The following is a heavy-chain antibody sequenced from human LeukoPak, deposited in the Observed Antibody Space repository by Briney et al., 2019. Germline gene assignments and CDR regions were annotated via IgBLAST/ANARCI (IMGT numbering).Heavy chain of an antibody. J-gene: IGHJ6*03. D-gene: IGHD4-17*01. CDR1: GFTFDDYA. Sequence: PGRSLRLSCAASGFTFDDYAMHWVRQAPGKGLEWVSGISWNSGSIGYADSVKGRFTISRDNAKNSLYLQMNSLRAEDTALYYCAKDGGYGDYGASYYMAVWGKGTTATVSS. CDR2: ISWNSGSI. CDR3: AKDGGYGDYGASYYMAV. V-gene: IGHV3-9*01.